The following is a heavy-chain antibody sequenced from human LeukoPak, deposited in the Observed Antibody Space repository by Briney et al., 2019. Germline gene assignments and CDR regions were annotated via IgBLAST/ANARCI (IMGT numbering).Heavy chain of an antibody. J-gene: IGHJ4*02. CDR3: AREHMITMVRGVIINGDYFDY. CDR1: GGTFSSYA. CDR2: IIPIFGTA. V-gene: IGHV1-69*13. D-gene: IGHD3-10*01. Sequence: SVKLSCKASGGTFSSYAISWVRQAPGQGLEWMGGIIPIFGTANYAQKFQGRVTITADESTSTAYMELSSLRSEDTAVYYCAREHMITMVRGVIINGDYFDYWGQGTLVTVSS.